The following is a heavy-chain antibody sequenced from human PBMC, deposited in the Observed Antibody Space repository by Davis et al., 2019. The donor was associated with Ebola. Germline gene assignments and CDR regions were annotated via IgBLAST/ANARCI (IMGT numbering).Heavy chain of an antibody. CDR2: IIPIFGTA. Sequence: SVKVSCKASGGTFSSYAISWVRQAPGRGLEWMGGIIPIFGTANYAQKFQGRVTITADESTSTAYMELRSLRSDDTAVYYCAREKRFLESPYYYYYGMDVWGQGTTVTVSS. D-gene: IGHD3-3*01. J-gene: IGHJ6*02. CDR3: AREKRFLESPYYYYYGMDV. V-gene: IGHV1-69*13. CDR1: GGTFSSYA.